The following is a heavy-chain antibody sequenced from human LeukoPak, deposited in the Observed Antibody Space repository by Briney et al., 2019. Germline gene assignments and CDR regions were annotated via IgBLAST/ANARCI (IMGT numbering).Heavy chain of an antibody. Sequence: GGPLRLSCAASGFPFSTYNMNWVRPAAGKGLEGVSSISSSGTYIYYADSVKGRFTISRDDAKNSVYLQMNRLRAEDTAVYYCARELGAFDSSDYYYTYWGQGTLVTVSS. D-gene: IGHD3-22*01. CDR3: ARELGAFDSSDYYYTY. CDR2: ISSSGTYI. CDR1: GFPFSTYN. V-gene: IGHV3-21*01. J-gene: IGHJ4*02.